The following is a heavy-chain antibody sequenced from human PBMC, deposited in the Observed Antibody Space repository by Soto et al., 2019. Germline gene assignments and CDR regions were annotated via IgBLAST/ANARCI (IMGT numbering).Heavy chain of an antibody. CDR1: GGSISGYY. Sequence: SETLSLTCTVSGGSISGYYWSWIRQSPEKGLEWIGHVYYSGSTKYNPSLKSRVTISVDTSKNQFSLNLSSVTAADTAVYYCARGKRVRGVILGNWFDPWGQGTLVTVSS. CDR2: VYYSGST. D-gene: IGHD3-10*01. V-gene: IGHV4-59*12. CDR3: ARGKRVRGVILGNWFDP. J-gene: IGHJ5*02.